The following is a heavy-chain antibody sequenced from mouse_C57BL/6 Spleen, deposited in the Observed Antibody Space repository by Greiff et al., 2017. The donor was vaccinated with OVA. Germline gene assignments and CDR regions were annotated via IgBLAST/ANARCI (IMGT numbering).Heavy chain of an antibody. CDR1: GYTFTDYY. D-gene: IGHD3-2*01. Sequence: EVQLQQSGPVLVKPGASVKMSCKASGYTFTDYYMNWVKQSHGKSLEWIGVINPYNGGTSYNQKFKGKATLTVDKSSSTAYMELNSLTSEDSAVYYCARGGGRQLYFDYWGQGTTLTVSS. CDR3: ARGGGRQLYFDY. J-gene: IGHJ2*01. V-gene: IGHV1-19*01. CDR2: INPYNGGT.